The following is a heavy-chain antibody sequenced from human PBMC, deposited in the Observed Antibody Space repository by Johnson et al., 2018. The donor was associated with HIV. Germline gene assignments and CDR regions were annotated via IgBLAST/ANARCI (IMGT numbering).Heavy chain of an antibody. CDR3: AIEGRGDAFDI. J-gene: IGHJ3*02. V-gene: IGHV3-30*19. CDR1: GFTFSSYG. Sequence: QVQLVESGGGVVQPGRSLRLSCAASGFTFSSYGMHWVRQAPGKGLEWVAVISYDGSNKYYADSVKGRFTISRDNSKNTRYLQMNSLRAEGTAVDCCAIEGRGDAFDIWGQGTMVTVSS. CDR2: ISYDGSNK.